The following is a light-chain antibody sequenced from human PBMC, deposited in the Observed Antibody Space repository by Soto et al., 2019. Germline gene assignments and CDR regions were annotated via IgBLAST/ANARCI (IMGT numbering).Light chain of an antibody. CDR1: QSVSSSY. CDR2: ATP. CDR3: QPYNNWPLT. J-gene: IGKJ4*01. V-gene: IGKV3-15*01. Sequence: EIVLTQSPGTLSLSPGERATLSCRASQSVSSSYLAWYQQKPGQAPRLLIYATPTRATGVPARFSGSRSGPEFTLTINSLQSEDFAIYYCQPYNNWPLTFGGGTKV.